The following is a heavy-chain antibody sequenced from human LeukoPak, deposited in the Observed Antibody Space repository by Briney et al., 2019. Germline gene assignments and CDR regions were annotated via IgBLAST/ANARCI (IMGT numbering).Heavy chain of an antibody. Sequence: PGGSLRLSCAASGFTFSSDWMHWVRQAPGKGLEWVANIKQDGSEKYYVDSVKGRFTISRDNAKNSLYLQMNSLRAEDTAVYYCANGDGFDYWGQGTLVTVSS. CDR3: ANGDGFDY. J-gene: IGHJ4*02. D-gene: IGHD5-24*01. CDR2: IKQDGSEK. V-gene: IGHV3-7*01. CDR1: GFTFSSDW.